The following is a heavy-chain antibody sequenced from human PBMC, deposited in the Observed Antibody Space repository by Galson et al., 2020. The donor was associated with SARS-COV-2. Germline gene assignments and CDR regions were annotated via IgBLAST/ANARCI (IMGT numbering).Heavy chain of an antibody. CDR1: GGSVSSTSYY. J-gene: IGHJ4*02. CDR3: AAFRQRGSVVDD. Sequence: SETLSLTCTVSGGSVSSTSYYWGWIRQTPGKGLEWIASVYHSGDTYYNAPLKSRVSISIDTSNNQYSLKMTSMAAADTALYYCAAFRQRGSVVDDWGQGTLVTVSS. CDR2: VYHSGDT. D-gene: IGHD2-21*01. V-gene: IGHV4-39*07.